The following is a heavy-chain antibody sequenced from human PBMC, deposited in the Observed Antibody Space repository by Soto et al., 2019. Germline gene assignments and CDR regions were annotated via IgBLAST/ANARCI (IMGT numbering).Heavy chain of an antibody. Sequence: PSETLSLTCAVYGGSFSGYYWSWIRQPPGKGLEWIGEINHSGSTNYNPSLKSRVTISVDTSKNQFSLKLSSVTAADTAVYYCARGRRGYCSGGSCYSRARNWLDPWGQGTLVTVSS. CDR1: GGSFSGYY. D-gene: IGHD2-15*01. V-gene: IGHV4-34*01. CDR3: ARGRRGYCSGGSCYSRARNWLDP. J-gene: IGHJ5*02. CDR2: INHSGST.